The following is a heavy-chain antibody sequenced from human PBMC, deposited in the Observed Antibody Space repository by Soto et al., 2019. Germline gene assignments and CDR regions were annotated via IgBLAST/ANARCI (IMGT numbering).Heavy chain of an antibody. J-gene: IGHJ1*01. CDR2: IIPILGIA. Sequence: ASVKVSCKASGGTFSSYTISWVRQAPGQGLEWMGRIIPILGIANYAQKFQGRVTITADKSTSTAYMELSSLRSEDTAVYYCARDDPGSSGWIEYFQHWGQGTLVTVSS. CDR1: GGTFSSYT. V-gene: IGHV1-69*04. D-gene: IGHD6-19*01. CDR3: ARDDPGSSGWIEYFQH.